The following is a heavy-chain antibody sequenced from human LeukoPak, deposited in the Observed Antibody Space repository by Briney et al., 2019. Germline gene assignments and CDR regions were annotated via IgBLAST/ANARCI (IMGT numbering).Heavy chain of an antibody. D-gene: IGHD3-10*01. J-gene: IGHJ6*04. CDR1: GYTFTSYY. Sequence: ASVKVSCKASGYTFTSYYMHWVRQAPGQGLEWMGIINPSGGSTSYAQKFQGRVAMTRDTSTSTVCIELSSLRSEDTAVYYCARDSMPDSPMVRGVIIYYYYYGMDVWGKGTTVTVSS. CDR3: ARDSMPDSPMVRGVIIYYYYYGMDV. V-gene: IGHV1-46*01. CDR2: INPSGGST.